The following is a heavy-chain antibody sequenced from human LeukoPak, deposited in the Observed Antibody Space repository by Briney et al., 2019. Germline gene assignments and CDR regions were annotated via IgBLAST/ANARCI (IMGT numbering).Heavy chain of an antibody. CDR2: INHSGST. CDR3: ASAGITRYYFDY. V-gene: IGHV4-34*01. D-gene: IGHD1-14*01. J-gene: IGHJ4*02. CDR1: GGSFSGYY. Sequence: PSETLSLTCAVCGGSFSGYYWSWIRQPPGKGLEWIGEINHSGSTNYNPSLKSRVTISVDTSKNQFSLKLSSVTAADTAVYYCASAGITRYYFDYWGQGTLVTVSS.